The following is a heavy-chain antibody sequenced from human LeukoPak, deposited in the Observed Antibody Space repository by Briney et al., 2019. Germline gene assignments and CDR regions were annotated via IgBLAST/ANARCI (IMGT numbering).Heavy chain of an antibody. D-gene: IGHD3-10*01. CDR2: IHFAGSS. J-gene: IGHJ4*02. V-gene: IGHV4-39*01. Sequence: PSETLSLTCTVSGGSINRSSYYWAWIRRPPGKGLEWIGSIHFAGSSYYNPSLKSRVTISVDTSKNQFSLKVTSVTAADTAVFYCARHESGATPFRIWGQGTLVTVSS. CDR3: ARHESGATPFRI. CDR1: GGSINRSSYY.